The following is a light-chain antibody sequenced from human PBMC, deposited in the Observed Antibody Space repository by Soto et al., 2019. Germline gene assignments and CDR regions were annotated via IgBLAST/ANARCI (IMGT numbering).Light chain of an antibody. J-gene: IGLJ1*01. CDR2: DTS. CDR1: TGAVTSGHY. V-gene: IGLV7-46*01. Sequence: QAVVTQESSVTVSPGGTVTLTCGSSTGAVTSGHYSYWFQQKPGQAPRTLIYDTSNKHSWTPARFSGSLLGGKAALTLSGAQPEDEADYYCLLSYSGTQQVFGAGTKVTVL. CDR3: LLSYSGTQQV.